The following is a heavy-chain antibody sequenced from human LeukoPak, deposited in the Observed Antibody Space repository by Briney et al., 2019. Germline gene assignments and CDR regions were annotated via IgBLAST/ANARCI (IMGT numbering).Heavy chain of an antibody. CDR2: INPNSGGT. V-gene: IGHV1-2*02. D-gene: IGHD3-22*01. CDR1: GYTFTGNY. J-gene: IGHJ1*01. Sequence: GSEKVSCKASGYTFTGNYMHWVRQAPGQGLEWMGWINPNSGGTNCAQKFQGRVTMTRDTSIGTAYMELNRLRSDDTAVYYCARGSYDSSDFEYFHHWGQGTLVTASS. CDR3: ARGSYDSSDFEYFHH.